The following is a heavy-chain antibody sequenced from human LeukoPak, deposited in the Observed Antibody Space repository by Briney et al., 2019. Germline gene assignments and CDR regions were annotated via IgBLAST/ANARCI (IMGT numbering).Heavy chain of an antibody. Sequence: SETLSLTCTVSGRSISSYYWSWVRQPPGKGLEWIEYIYYSGSTNYNPSLKSRVTISVDTSKNQFSLNLSSVTAANTDGYYFAKDQMGMNWFYPWCRGTLVTVSS. D-gene: IGHD1-26*01. V-gene: IGHV4-59*01. CDR1: GRSISSYY. J-gene: IGHJ5*02. CDR3: AKDQMGMNWFYP. CDR2: IYYSGST.